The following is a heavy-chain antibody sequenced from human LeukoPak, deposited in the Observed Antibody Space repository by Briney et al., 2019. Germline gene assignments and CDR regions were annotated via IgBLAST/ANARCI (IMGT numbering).Heavy chain of an antibody. CDR2: ISSSSSYI. J-gene: IGHJ4*02. CDR1: GFTFSSYS. D-gene: IGHD1-7*01. CDR3: ARDPAAYNWNYRIFDY. Sequence: SGGSLRLSCAASGFTFSSYSMNWVRQAPGKGLEWVSSISSSSSYIYYADSVKGRFTISRDNAKNSLYLQMNSLRAEDTAVYYCARDPAAYNWNYRIFDYWGQGTLVTVSS. V-gene: IGHV3-21*01.